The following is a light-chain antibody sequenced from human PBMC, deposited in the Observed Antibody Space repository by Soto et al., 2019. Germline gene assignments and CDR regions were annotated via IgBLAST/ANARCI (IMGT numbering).Light chain of an antibody. V-gene: IGKV3-11*01. Sequence: EFVLTQSPGTLSLSPWERATLSCRASQSVSSYLAWYQQKPGQSPRLLIYDVSNRATGIPARFSGSGSGTDFTLTISSLEPEDFAVYYCQQRNYWQVTFGQGTRLEIK. CDR1: QSVSSY. CDR2: DVS. CDR3: QQRNYWQVT. J-gene: IGKJ5*01.